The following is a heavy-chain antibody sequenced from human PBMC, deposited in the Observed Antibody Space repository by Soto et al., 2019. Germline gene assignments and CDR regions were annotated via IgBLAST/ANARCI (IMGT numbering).Heavy chain of an antibody. Sequence: GASVKVSCKASGYTFTSYAMHWVRQAPGQRLEWMGWINAGNGNTKYSQKFQGRVTITRDTSASTAYMELSSLRSEDTAVYYCARGARRYSSSWYYFDYWGQGTLVTVSS. CDR1: GYTFTSYA. D-gene: IGHD6-13*01. J-gene: IGHJ4*02. CDR3: ARGARRYSSSWYYFDY. V-gene: IGHV1-3*01. CDR2: INAGNGNT.